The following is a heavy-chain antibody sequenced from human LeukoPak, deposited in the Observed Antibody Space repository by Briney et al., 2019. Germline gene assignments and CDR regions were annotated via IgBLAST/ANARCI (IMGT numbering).Heavy chain of an antibody. Sequence: SETLSLTCTVSGGSISSSSYYWGWIRQPPGKGLEWIGSIYYSGSTYYNPSLKSRVTISVDTSKNQFPLKLSSVTAADTAVYYCARRSIDIVVVPAAHNFDYWGQGTLVTVSS. J-gene: IGHJ4*02. CDR2: IYYSGST. D-gene: IGHD2-2*01. CDR3: ARRSIDIVVVPAAHNFDY. CDR1: GGSISSSSYY. V-gene: IGHV4-39*01.